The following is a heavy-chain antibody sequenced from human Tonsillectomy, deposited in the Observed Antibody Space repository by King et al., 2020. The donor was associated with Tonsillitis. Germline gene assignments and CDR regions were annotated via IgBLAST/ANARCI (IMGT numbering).Heavy chain of an antibody. CDR3: ARDSSGWRDY. J-gene: IGHJ4*02. V-gene: IGHV4-59*01. CDR2: IYYSGST. Sequence: QLQESGPGLVKPSETLSLTCTVSGGSISSYYWSWIRQPPGKGLEWIGYIYYSGSTNYNPSLKSRVTISVDTSKNQFSLKLSSVTAADTAVYYCARDSSGWRDYWGQGTLVTVSS. CDR1: GGSISSYY. D-gene: IGHD6-19*01.